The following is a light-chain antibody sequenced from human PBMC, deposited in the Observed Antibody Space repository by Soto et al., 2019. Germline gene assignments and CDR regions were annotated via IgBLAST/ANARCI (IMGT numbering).Light chain of an antibody. J-gene: IGKJ5*01. V-gene: IGKV3-11*01. CDR2: AAS. CDR1: QSVSSY. CDR3: QQRSNWPLIT. Sequence: EIVLTQSPATLSLSPGVRATLSCRASQSVSSYLAWYQQKPGQAPRLLIYAASNRDTGIPARFSVSGSGTDFTLTISSLEPEDFAVYYCQQRSNWPLITFGQGTRLEIK.